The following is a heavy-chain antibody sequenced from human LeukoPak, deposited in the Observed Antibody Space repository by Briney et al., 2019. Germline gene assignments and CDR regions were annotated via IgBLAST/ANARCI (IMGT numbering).Heavy chain of an antibody. CDR2: INPSGGST. CDR1: GYTFTSCY. V-gene: IGHV1-46*01. D-gene: IGHD3-3*01. Sequence: ASVKVSCKASGYTFTSCYMHWVRQAPGQGLEWMGIINPSGGSTSHAQKFQGRVTMTRDTSTSTVYMELSSLRSEDTAVYYCARNLFGVGENYYYYGMDVWGQGTTVTVSS. J-gene: IGHJ6*02. CDR3: ARNLFGVGENYYYYGMDV.